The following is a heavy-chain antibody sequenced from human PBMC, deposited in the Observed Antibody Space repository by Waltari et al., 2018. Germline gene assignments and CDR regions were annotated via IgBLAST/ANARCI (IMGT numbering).Heavy chain of an antibody. Sequence: QVQLVQSGAEVKKPGSSVKVSCKASGGTFSSYAISWVRQAPGQGLEWMGGFIPILGTANDAQKFQGRVTITADESTSTAYMELSSLRSEDTAVYYCATHIAAAGYYYYGMDVWGQGTTVTVSS. CDR1: GGTFSSYA. J-gene: IGHJ6*02. D-gene: IGHD6-13*01. V-gene: IGHV1-69*01. CDR3: ATHIAAAGYYYYGMDV. CDR2: FIPILGTA.